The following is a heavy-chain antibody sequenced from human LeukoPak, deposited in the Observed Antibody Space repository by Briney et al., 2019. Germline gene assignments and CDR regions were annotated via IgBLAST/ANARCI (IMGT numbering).Heavy chain of an antibody. D-gene: IGHD3-22*01. CDR3: ATDYYDSSGYYMGIDY. CDR1: GYTFTSYD. V-gene: IGHV1-8*01. Sequence: GASVKVSCKASGYTFTSYDINWVRQATGQGLEWMGWMNPNSGNTGYAQKFQGRVTMTRNTSISTAYMELSRLRSDDTAVYYCATDYYDSSGYYMGIDYWGQGTLVTVSS. CDR2: MNPNSGNT. J-gene: IGHJ4*02.